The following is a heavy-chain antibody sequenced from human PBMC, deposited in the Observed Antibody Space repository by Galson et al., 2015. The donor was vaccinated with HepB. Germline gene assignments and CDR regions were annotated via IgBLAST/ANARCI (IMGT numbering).Heavy chain of an antibody. J-gene: IGHJ5*02. V-gene: IGHV4-59*01. CDR2: IHYSGST. CDR3: ARGWGWLPES. CDR1: GGSLSDSY. Sequence: LSLTCSVSGGSLSDSYWKWIRQPPGEGLEWIGHIHYSGSTNYNPSLKSRVLISIDTSQNLFSLRLSSVTAADTAVYYCARGWGWLPESWGQGTLVTVSS. D-gene: IGHD2-15*01.